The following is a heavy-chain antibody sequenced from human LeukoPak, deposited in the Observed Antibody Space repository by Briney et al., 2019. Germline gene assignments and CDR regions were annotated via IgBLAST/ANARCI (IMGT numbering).Heavy chain of an antibody. CDR2: IYYTGST. V-gene: IGHV4-39*01. D-gene: IGHD6-19*01. CDR1: GGSISSSGYY. J-gene: IGHJ1*01. Sequence: PSETLSLTCTVSGGSISSSGYYWGRIRQPPGKGLEYIGTIYYTGSTYYNPSLKSRVTVSVDTSKNQFSLRLSSVTAADTAVYYCARRLDSYFQHWGQGTLVTVSA. CDR3: ARRLDSYFQH.